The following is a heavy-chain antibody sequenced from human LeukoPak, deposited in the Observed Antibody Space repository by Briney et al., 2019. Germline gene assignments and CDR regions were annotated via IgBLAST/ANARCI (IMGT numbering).Heavy chain of an antibody. J-gene: IGHJ5*02. CDR2: MNSDGTAT. V-gene: IGHV3-74*01. D-gene: IGHD3-10*01. Sequence: GGSLRLSCAASGFTFRSYWMHWVRHAPGKGLVWVSRMNSDGTATNYADSVKGRFTISRDNAKNTLYLQMNSLRAEDTAVYYCARGRGPYGWFDPWGQGTLVTVSS. CDR1: GFTFRSYW. CDR3: ARGRGPYGWFDP.